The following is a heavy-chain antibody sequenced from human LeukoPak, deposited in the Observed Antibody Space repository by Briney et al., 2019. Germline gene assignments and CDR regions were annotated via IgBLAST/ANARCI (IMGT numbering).Heavy chain of an antibody. Sequence: ASVKVSCKASGYTFTSYAMNWVRQAPGQGLEWMGWISAYNGNTNYAQKLQGRVTMTTDTSTSTAYMELRSLRSDDTAVYYCARDSTSGSLDYWGQGTLVTVSS. CDR2: ISAYNGNT. D-gene: IGHD3-10*01. CDR3: ARDSTSGSLDY. V-gene: IGHV1-18*01. CDR1: GYTFTSYA. J-gene: IGHJ4*02.